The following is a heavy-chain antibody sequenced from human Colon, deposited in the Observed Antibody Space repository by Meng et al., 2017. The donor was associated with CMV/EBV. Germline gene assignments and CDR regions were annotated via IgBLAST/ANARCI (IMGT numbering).Heavy chain of an antibody. J-gene: IGHJ4*02. CDR3: ARYQFSMVRGVPTPYFDY. CDR1: YTFTNYG. V-gene: IGHV7-4-1*02. Sequence: YTFTNYGMNWVRQAPGQGLEWMGWIYTNTGNPVYAQGFTGRFVFSLDTSVSTAYLQISSLKAEDTAVYYCARYQFSMVRGVPTPYFDYWGQGILVTVSS. CDR2: IYTNTGNP. D-gene: IGHD3-10*01.